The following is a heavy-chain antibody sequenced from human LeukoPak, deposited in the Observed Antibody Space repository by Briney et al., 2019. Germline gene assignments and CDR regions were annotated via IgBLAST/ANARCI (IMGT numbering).Heavy chain of an antibody. CDR3: ARDDYGPLHY. CDR1: GYTFTTYA. Sequence: AASVTVSCKASGYTFTTYAIHWARQAPGQGLEWMGWINAGNDNTKYSQKFQGRVTITRDASATTAYMELSSLRSEDTAVYYCARDDYGPLHYWGQGTLVTVSS. J-gene: IGHJ4*02. CDR2: INAGNDNT. D-gene: IGHD4-17*01. V-gene: IGHV1-3*01.